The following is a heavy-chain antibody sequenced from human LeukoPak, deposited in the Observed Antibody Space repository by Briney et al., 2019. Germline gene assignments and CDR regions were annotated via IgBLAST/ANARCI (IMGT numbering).Heavy chain of an antibody. CDR1: GGSVTTTNW. V-gene: IGHV4-4*02. D-gene: IGHD3-3*01. CDR2: VHLDGRT. Sequence: PSETLSLTCGVSGGSVTTTNWWTWVRQPPGKGLEWIGEVHLDGRTNYNPSLESRLTMSVDLSENHISLKLTSVTAADTAVYYCAREGGFYRPLDYSGQGIRVTVSS. J-gene: IGHJ4*02. CDR3: AREGGFYRPLDY.